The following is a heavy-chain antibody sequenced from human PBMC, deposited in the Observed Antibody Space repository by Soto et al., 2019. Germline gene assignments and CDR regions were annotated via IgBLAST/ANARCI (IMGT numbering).Heavy chain of an antibody. V-gene: IGHV4-34*01. CDR3: ARGVTVTTSYYYYMDV. D-gene: IGHD4-4*01. CDR2: INHSGST. CDR1: GGSFSGYY. J-gene: IGHJ6*03. Sequence: PSETLSLTCAVYGGSFSGYYWSWIRQPPGKGLEWIGEINHSGSTNYNPSLKSRVTISVDTSKNQFSLKLSSVTAADTAVYYCARGVTVTTSYYYYMDVWGKGTTVTVSS.